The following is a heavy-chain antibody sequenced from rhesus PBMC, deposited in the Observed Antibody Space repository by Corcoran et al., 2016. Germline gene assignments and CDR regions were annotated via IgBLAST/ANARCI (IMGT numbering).Heavy chain of an antibody. J-gene: IGHJ4*01. Sequence: QVQLQESGPGVVKPSETLYLTCAVSVYSISSGYDRSWIRTPPGTGLEWIGYIYGRSGSTNYNPSVNNRGTISKDTAKNQFSLKLTSVTAADTAVYYCARGAAASGRPFDYWGQGVLVTVSS. CDR1: VYSISSGYD. CDR3: ARGAAASGRPFDY. CDR2: IYGRSGST. D-gene: IGHD6S26*01. V-gene: IGHV4-76*01.